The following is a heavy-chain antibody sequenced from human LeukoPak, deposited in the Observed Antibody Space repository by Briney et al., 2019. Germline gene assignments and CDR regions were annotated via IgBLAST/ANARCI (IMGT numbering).Heavy chain of an antibody. D-gene: IGHD1-26*01. CDR1: GLTFSTYA. V-gene: IGHV3-23*01. Sequence: PGGSLRLSCAASGLTFSTYAMSWVRQAPGKGLEWVSSISGSGGGTYYADSVKGRFTISRDNPKNSLFLQMNNLRAEDTAVYYCSKKGAYYFDYWGQGTLVTVSS. CDR3: SKKGAYYFDY. J-gene: IGHJ4*02. CDR2: ISGSGGGT.